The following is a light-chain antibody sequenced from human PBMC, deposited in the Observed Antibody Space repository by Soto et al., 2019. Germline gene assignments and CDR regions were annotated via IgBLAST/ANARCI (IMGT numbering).Light chain of an antibody. CDR1: QTISNW. V-gene: IGKV1-5*01. CDR3: QHYNSYSEA. Sequence: DIQMTQSPSTLSASVGARVTIACRASQTISNWLAWYQQKPGKAPKLLIYDVSSLESGVPSRFSGSGSGTEFTLTISSLQPDDFATYYCQHYNSYSEAFGQGTKVDIK. CDR2: DVS. J-gene: IGKJ1*01.